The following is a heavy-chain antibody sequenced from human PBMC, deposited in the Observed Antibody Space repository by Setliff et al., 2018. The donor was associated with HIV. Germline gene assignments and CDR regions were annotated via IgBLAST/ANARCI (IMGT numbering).Heavy chain of an antibody. J-gene: IGHJ1*01. D-gene: IGHD4-17*01. CDR1: GYSFTSYW. CDR2: IYPGDSDT. V-gene: IGHV5-51*01. CDR3: ATSDYGGNSGHFQH. Sequence: PGESLKISCKGSGYSFTSYWIGWVRQMPGKGLECMGFIYPGDSDTRYSPSFQGQVTISADMTISTAYLQWSSLQASDTAMYYCATSDYGGNSGHFQHWGQGTLVTVSS.